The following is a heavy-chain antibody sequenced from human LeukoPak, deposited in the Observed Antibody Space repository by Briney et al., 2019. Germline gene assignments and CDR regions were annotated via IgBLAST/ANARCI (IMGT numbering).Heavy chain of an antibody. Sequence: GGSLRLSCTASGFSFSSYTMNWVRQAPGKGLEWVSYISSGSGAIYYADSVKGRFTISRDNAKNSLYLQMNSLRAEDTALYHCARRSIAAAFDYWGQGTLVTVSS. V-gene: IGHV3-48*04. CDR1: GFSFSSYT. CDR2: ISSGSGAI. CDR3: ARRSIAAAFDY. D-gene: IGHD6-13*01. J-gene: IGHJ4*02.